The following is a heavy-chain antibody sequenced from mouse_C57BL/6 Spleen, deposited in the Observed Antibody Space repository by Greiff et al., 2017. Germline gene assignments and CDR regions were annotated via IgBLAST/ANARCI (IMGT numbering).Heavy chain of an antibody. V-gene: IGHV1-85*01. D-gene: IGHD2-3*01. CDR1: GYTFTSYD. J-gene: IGHJ4*01. Sequence: VQLVESGPELVKPGASVKLSCKASGYTFTSYDINWVKQRPGQGLEWIGWIYPRDGSTKYNEKFKGKATLTVDTSSSTAYMGLHSLTSEDSSVYYCARRDDGYYDAMDYWGQGTTVTVSS. CDR2: IYPRDGST. CDR3: ARRDDGYYDAMDY.